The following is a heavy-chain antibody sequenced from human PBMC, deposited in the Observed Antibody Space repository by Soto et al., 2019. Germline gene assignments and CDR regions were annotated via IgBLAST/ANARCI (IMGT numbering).Heavy chain of an antibody. CDR1: GFTFSAYT. J-gene: IGHJ4*02. CDR2: ISSSSSTI. V-gene: IGHV3-48*02. Sequence: EVQLVESGGGLVQPGGSLRLSCAASGFTFSAYTMNWVRQAPGKGLEWISYISSSSSTIFYADSVKGRFTISRDNAKNSLYLQMNSLSDEDTAVYDCARRGSGTSPNFDYWGQGTLVTVSS. D-gene: IGHD1-26*01. CDR3: ARRGSGTSPNFDY.